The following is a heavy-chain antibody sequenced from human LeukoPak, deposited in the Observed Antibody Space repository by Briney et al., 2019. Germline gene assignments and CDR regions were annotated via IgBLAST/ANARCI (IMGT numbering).Heavy chain of an antibody. Sequence: GGSLRLSCAASGFTFSGSAMHWVRQASGKGLEWVGRIRSKANSYATAYAASVKGRFTISRDDSKNTAYLQMNSLKTEGTAVYYCTRYGDSSGRPFDYWGQGTLVTVSS. CDR2: IRSKANSYAT. J-gene: IGHJ4*02. CDR1: GFTFSGSA. V-gene: IGHV3-73*01. CDR3: TRYGDSSGRPFDY. D-gene: IGHD3-22*01.